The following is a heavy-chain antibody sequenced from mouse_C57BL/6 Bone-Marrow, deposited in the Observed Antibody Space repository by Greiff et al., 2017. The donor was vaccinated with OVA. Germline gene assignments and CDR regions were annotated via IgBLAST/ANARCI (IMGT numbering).Heavy chain of an antibody. Sequence: VQLQQPGAELVMPGASVKLSCKASGYTFTSYWMHWVKQRPGQGLEWIGEIDPSDSYTNYNQKFKGQSTLTGDKSSSTAYMQLSSLTSEDSAVYYCAREEGSYFDYWGQGTTLTVSS. CDR2: IDPSDSYT. V-gene: IGHV1-69*01. J-gene: IGHJ2*01. CDR1: GYTFTSYW. CDR3: AREEGSYFDY.